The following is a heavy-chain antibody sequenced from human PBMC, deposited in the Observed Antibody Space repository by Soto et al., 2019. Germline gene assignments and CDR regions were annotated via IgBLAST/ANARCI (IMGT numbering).Heavy chain of an antibody. D-gene: IGHD5-12*01. Sequence: QVQLVQSGAEVKKPGASVKVSCKASGYTFTSYGISWVRQAPGQGLEWMGWISAYNGNTNYAQKLQGRVTMTTDTSTSTAYMELRSLRSDDTAVYYCARSTDVATTCVYYYYYMDVWGKGTTVTVSS. CDR3: ARSTDVATTCVYYYYYMDV. J-gene: IGHJ6*03. V-gene: IGHV1-18*01. CDR2: ISAYNGNT. CDR1: GYTFTSYG.